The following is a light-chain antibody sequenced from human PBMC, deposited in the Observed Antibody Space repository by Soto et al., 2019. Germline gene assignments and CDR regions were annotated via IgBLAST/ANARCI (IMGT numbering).Light chain of an antibody. V-gene: IGKV3-20*01. CDR1: QTVTSNY. CDR3: QHYGSSPSII. Sequence: EVVLTQSPGTLSLSPGERATLSCRASQTVTSNYLAWYQQRPGLAPRLLVYDASNRAAGIPDRFSGSGSGSDFTLTISRLEPEDFAVYFCQHYGSSPSIIFGQGTRLEI. CDR2: DAS. J-gene: IGKJ5*01.